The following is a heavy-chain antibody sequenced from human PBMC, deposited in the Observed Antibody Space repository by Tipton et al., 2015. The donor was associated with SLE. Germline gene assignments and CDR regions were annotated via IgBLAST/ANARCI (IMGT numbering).Heavy chain of an antibody. V-gene: IGHV1-18*04. J-gene: IGHJ4*02. CDR1: GYTFTTYY. Sequence: QSGPEVKKPGASVKVSCKASGYTFTTYYMHWVRQAPGQGLEWMGWISGDNDNTNYAQRLQGRVTMTTDTSTSTAYMELRSLTSDDTAVYYCARSRGANGPDYWGQGTLVTVSS. D-gene: IGHD4/OR15-4a*01. CDR2: ISGDNDNT. CDR3: ARSRGANGPDY.